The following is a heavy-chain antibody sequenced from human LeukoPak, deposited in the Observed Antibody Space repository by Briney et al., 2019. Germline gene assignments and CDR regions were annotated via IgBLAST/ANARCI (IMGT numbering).Heavy chain of an antibody. Sequence: PGGSLRLSCAASGFTFSNYAMHWVRQAPGKGLEWVAVISYDANNKYYADSVKGRFTISRDNSKNTLYLQMNSLRSEDTAVYYCARDGYGDYCLLDFWGQGTLATISS. D-gene: IGHD4-17*01. J-gene: IGHJ4*02. CDR2: ISYDANNK. CDR1: GFTFSNYA. V-gene: IGHV3-30-3*01. CDR3: ARDGYGDYCLLDF.